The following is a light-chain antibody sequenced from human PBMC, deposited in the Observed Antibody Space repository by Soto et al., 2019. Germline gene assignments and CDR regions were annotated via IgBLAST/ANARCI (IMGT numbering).Light chain of an antibody. Sequence: DIQMAQSPSTLSASVADRVTITCRASQSISSWLAWYQQKPGKAPKLLIYKASSLESGVPSRFSGSGSGTEFPLTISSLQPDDFATYYCQQYNSYSQTCGQGTKLEIK. CDR2: KAS. CDR1: QSISSW. J-gene: IGKJ2*01. CDR3: QQYNSYSQT. V-gene: IGKV1-5*03.